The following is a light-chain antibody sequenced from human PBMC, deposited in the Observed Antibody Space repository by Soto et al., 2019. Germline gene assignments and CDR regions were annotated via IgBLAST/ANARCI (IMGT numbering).Light chain of an antibody. CDR3: AAWDDSLSGLYV. J-gene: IGLJ1*01. CDR2: RNN. Sequence: QSVLTQPPSASGTPGQRVTISCSGSSSNIGSNYVYWYQQLPGTAPKLLIYRNNQRPSGVPDRLSGSKYGTSASLAISGLRSEDEADYYCAAWDDSLSGLYVFGTGTKLTV. CDR1: SSNIGSNY. V-gene: IGLV1-47*01.